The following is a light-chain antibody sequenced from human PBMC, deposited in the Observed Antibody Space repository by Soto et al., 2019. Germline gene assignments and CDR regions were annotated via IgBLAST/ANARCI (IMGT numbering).Light chain of an antibody. CDR1: SSDVGGYNY. Sequence: QAVLTQPRSVPGSPGQSVTISCTGTSSDVGGYNYVSWYQQHPGKAPKLMIYDVSKRPSGVPDRFSGSKSGNTASLTISGLQAEDEADYYCCTPLYVFGTGTKVTVL. J-gene: IGLJ1*01. CDR3: CTPLYV. CDR2: DVS. V-gene: IGLV2-11*01.